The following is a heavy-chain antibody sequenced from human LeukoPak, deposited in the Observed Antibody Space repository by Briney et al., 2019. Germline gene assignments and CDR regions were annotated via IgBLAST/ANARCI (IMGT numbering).Heavy chain of an antibody. D-gene: IGHD2-2*01. CDR1: GGSISSGGYY. Sequence: SETLSLTCTVSGGSISSGGYYWSWIRQHPGKGLEWIGYIYYSGSTYYNPSLRSRVTISVDTSKNQFSLKLSSVTAADTAVYYCASSGGRTYANWGQGTLVTVSS. V-gene: IGHV4-31*03. CDR2: IYYSGST. CDR3: ASSGGRTYAN. J-gene: IGHJ4*02.